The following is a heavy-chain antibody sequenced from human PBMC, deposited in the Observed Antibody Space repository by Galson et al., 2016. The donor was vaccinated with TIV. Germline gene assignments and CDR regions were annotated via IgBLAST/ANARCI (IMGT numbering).Heavy chain of an antibody. D-gene: IGHD5-18*01. CDR2: IIPVFGTT. V-gene: IGHV1-69*13. CDR3: ARSRGYSYGYVDP. J-gene: IGHJ5*02. CDR1: GGTFNSYG. Sequence: SVKVSCKASGGTFNSYGISRVRQAPGQGLQWMGGIIPVFGTTKYSQDFQGRVAVTADESTGTAYMELSGLRFDDTAVYFCARSRGYSYGYVDPWGQGTLVTV.